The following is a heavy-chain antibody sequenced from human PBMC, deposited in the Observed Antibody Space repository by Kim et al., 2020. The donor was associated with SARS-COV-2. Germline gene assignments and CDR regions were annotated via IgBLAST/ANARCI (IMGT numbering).Heavy chain of an antibody. J-gene: IGHJ4*02. CDR2: ISYDGSNK. Sequence: GGSLRLSCAASGFTFSSYAMHWVRQAPGKGLEWVAVISYDGSNKYYADSVKGRFTISRDNSNNTLYLQMNSLRAEDTAVYYCARGSGDYVPHFAYWGQGT. V-gene: IGHV3-30-3*01. CDR1: GFTFSSYA. D-gene: IGHD2-15*01. CDR3: ARGSGDYVPHFAY.